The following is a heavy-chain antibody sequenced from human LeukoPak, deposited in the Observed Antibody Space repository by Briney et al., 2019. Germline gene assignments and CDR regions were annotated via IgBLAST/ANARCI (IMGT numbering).Heavy chain of an antibody. CDR1: GYSFTTYW. J-gene: IGHJ4*02. D-gene: IGHD2-15*01. CDR2: IYPGDSDT. V-gene: IGHV5-51*01. Sequence: GESLKISCKGSGYSFTTYWIGWVRQMPGKGLEWTGIIYPGDSDTKYSPSFEGQVIISADKSISTAYLQWSSLKASDTAMYYCASHELYCSGGSCRDYWGQGTLVTVSS. CDR3: ASHELYCSGGSCRDY.